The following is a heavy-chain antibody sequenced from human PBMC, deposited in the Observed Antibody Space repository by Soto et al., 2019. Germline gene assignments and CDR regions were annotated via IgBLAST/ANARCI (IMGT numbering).Heavy chain of an antibody. D-gene: IGHD3-10*01. J-gene: IGHJ6*03. V-gene: IGHV3-21*06. Sequence: EVQLVESGGGLVKPGGSLRLSCVVSGFTFSSYSMNWVRQAPGKGLEWVSSISSSSIYTYYADSVKGRFTISRDNAKNLVYLQMNSLRAEDTAVYYCARDFKESQYYYYCMDVWGKGTTVTVSS. CDR3: ARDFKESQYYYYCMDV. CDR2: ISSSSIYT. CDR1: GFTFSSYS.